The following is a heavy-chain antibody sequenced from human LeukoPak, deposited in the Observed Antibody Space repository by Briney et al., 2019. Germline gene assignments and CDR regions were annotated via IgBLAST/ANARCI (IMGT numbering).Heavy chain of an antibody. CDR1: GLTVSSNY. CDR3: ARYTFRAVDI. V-gene: IGHV3-53*01. CDR2: IYAGGDT. J-gene: IGHJ3*02. D-gene: IGHD3-16*01. Sequence: GGSLRLSCAASGLTVSSNYMTWVRQAPGKGLEWVSKIYAGGDTHYADSVRGRFTISRDNSNNTLYLQMNSLRAEDTAVYYCARYTFRAVDIWGQGTMVTVSS.